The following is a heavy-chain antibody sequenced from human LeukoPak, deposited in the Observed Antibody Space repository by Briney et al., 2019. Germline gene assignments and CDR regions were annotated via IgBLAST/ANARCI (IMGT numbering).Heavy chain of an antibody. CDR2: FDPEDGET. CDR1: GYTLTELS. J-gene: IGHJ4*02. V-gene: IGHV1-24*01. Sequence: GASVKVSCKVSGYTLTELSMHWVRQAPGRGLEWMGGFDPEDGETIYAQKFQGRVTMTEDTSTDTAYMELSSLRSEDTAVYYCATVPGSGVGFDYWGQGTLVTVSS. CDR3: ATVPGSGVGFDY. D-gene: IGHD3-10*01.